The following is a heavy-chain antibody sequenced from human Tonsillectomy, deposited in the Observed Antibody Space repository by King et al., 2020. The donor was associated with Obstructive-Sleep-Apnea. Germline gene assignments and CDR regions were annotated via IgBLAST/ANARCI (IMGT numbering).Heavy chain of an antibody. Sequence: VQLVESGGGLVQPGGSLRLSCAASGFTFSSYAMSWVRQAPGKGLEWFSAISGSGGSTYYADSVKGRFTISRDNSNNTLYLQMNCLRAEDTAVYYCAKSTGVATGGYDYWGQGTLVTVSS. D-gene: IGHD5-12*01. CDR1: GFTFSSYA. V-gene: IGHV3-23*04. J-gene: IGHJ4*02. CDR3: AKSTGVATGGYDY. CDR2: ISGSGGST.